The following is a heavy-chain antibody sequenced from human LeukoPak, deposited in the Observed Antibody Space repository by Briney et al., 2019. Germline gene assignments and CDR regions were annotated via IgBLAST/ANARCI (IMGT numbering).Heavy chain of an antibody. D-gene: IGHD3-10*01. CDR1: GYTFTGYY. Sequence: ASVKVSCKASGYTFTGYYMHWVRQAPGQGLEWMGWINPNSGGTNYAQKFQGWVTMTRDTSISTAYMELSRLRSDDTGVYYCARGMVRGALEDWSDPWGQGTLVTVSS. CDR2: INPNSGGT. CDR3: ARGMVRGALEDWSDP. J-gene: IGHJ5*02. V-gene: IGHV1-2*04.